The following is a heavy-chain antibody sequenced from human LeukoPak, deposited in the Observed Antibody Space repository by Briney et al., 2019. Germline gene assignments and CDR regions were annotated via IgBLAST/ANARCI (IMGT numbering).Heavy chain of an antibody. Sequence: SETLSLTCTVSGGSISSYYWSWIRQPPGKGLEWIGYIYYSGSTNYNPSLKSRVTISVDTSKNQFSLKLSSVTAADTAVYYCAREGWLQSSYFFDYWGQGTLVTVSS. D-gene: IGHD5-12*01. CDR3: AREGWLQSSYFFDY. CDR1: GGSISSYY. CDR2: IYYSGST. J-gene: IGHJ4*02. V-gene: IGHV4-59*01.